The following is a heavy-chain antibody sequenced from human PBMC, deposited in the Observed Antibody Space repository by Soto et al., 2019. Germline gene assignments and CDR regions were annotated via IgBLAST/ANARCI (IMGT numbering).Heavy chain of an antibody. Sequence: QITLKESGPTLVKPTQTLTLTCTFSGFSLSTSGVGVGWIRQPPGKALEWLALIYWNDDKRYRASLKSRLAITKDTSRSQVVLTMTDLDPVDTATYYCTLTPAEVRGRRWFDPWGQGILVTVSS. D-gene: IGHD2-21*01. CDR2: IYWNDDK. V-gene: IGHV2-5*01. J-gene: IGHJ5*02. CDR3: TLTPAEVRGRRWFDP. CDR1: GFSLSTSGVG.